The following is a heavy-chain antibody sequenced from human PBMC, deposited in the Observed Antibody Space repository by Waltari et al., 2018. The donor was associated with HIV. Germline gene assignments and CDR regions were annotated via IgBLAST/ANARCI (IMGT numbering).Heavy chain of an antibody. J-gene: IGHJ4*02. CDR1: GFTFSNDG. Sequence: EVQLLESGGGLVQTGGSLRLSCAASGFTFSNDGMSWVRQAPGKGLEWVSHINANGDSTLYADSVKGRFTISRDNSKNTVYLQMSSLGAEDTAIYYGAKAWGWLPGDWGQGTLVTVYS. V-gene: IGHV3-23*01. CDR2: INANGDST. D-gene: IGHD5-12*01. CDR3: AKAWGWLPGD.